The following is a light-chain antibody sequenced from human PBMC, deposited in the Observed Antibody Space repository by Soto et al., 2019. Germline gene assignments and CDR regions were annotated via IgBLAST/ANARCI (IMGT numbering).Light chain of an antibody. CDR1: QAISNH. CDR3: QQFYSYPFT. CDR2: HAS. Sequence: DLQLTQSPSFLSASVGDRVTITCRASQAISNHFAWYQQKPGKAPSLLIYHASTLQSGVPSRFSGSQSGTEFTLTISSLQPEDFATYYCQQFYSYPFTFGPGTKVDVK. J-gene: IGKJ3*01. V-gene: IGKV1-9*01.